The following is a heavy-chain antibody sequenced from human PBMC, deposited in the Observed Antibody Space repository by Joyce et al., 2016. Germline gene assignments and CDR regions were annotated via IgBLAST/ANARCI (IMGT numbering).Heavy chain of an antibody. CDR3: ARWHSYPSGVFDF. D-gene: IGHD1-26*01. Sequence: QVQLRESGPGLVKPSETLSLTCTVSGDFVRSGSYFWSWIRHPPRKTLEWLGYISYAGNTNCNPSCKSRLTISMDTARSQFSLKLGSVTAADTAVYFCARWHSYPSGVFDFWGPGSLVSVAS. CDR2: ISYAGNT. V-gene: IGHV4-61*01. CDR1: GDFVRSGSYF. J-gene: IGHJ4*02.